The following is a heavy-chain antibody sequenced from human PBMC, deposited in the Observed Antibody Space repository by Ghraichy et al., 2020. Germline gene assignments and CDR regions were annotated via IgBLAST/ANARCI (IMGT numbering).Heavy chain of an antibody. CDR3: ARLPGGYGDDDPFDI. CDR1: GFTFSTYS. CDR2: ISSRSSDI. D-gene: IGHD4-17*01. Sequence: GSLNISCGASGFTFSTYSMNWVRQAPGKGLEWLLYISSRSSDIDYADSVRGRFTISRDNAKNSLFLQMNSLRDEDTALYYCARLPGGYGDDDPFDIWGQGTLVTVSS. V-gene: IGHV3-48*02. J-gene: IGHJ3*02.